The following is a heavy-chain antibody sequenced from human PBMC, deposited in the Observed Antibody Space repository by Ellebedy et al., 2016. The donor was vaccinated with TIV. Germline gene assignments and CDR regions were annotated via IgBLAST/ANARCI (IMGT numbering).Heavy chain of an antibody. CDR2: TYYRSKWYN. V-gene: IGHV6-1*01. J-gene: IGHJ4*02. CDR1: GNSVSSKSDT. Sequence: LRLSCAISGNSVSSKSDTRNWIRQSPSRGLEWLGRTYYRSKWYNDYAVSVKSRITINPDTSKNQFSLHLNSVTPEDTAVYYCARDRLCRGCPKAFDYWGQGTLVTVSS. CDR3: ARDRLCRGCPKAFDY. D-gene: IGHD2-2*01.